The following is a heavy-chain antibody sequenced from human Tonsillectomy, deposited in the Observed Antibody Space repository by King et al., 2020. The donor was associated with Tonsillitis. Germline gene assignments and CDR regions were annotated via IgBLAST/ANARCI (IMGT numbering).Heavy chain of an antibody. D-gene: IGHD1-1*01. J-gene: IGHJ5*02. CDR3: ARDGGTGTGDWFDP. CDR2: IYYSGST. V-gene: IGHV4-30-4*01. CDR1: GGSISSGNYY. Sequence: QLQESGPGLVKPSQTLSFTCTVSGGSISSGNYYWSWIRQPPGKGLEWIGYIYYSGSTYYNPSLKSRVTISADTSKNQFSLKLSSVTAADTAFYYCARDGGTGTGDWFDPWGQGTLVTVSS.